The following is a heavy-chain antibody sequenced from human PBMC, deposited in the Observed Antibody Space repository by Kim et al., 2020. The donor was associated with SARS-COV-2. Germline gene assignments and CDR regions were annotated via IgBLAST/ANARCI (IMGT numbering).Heavy chain of an antibody. J-gene: IGHJ6*02. D-gene: IGHD6-13*01. CDR3: ARVKQQLTGGRYYYYGMDV. Sequence: GGSLRLSCAASGFTFDDYAMHWVRQAPGKGLEWVSGISWNSGSIGYADSVKGRFTISRDNAKNSLYLQMNSLRAEDTALYYCARVKQQLTGGRYYYYGMDVWGQGTTVTVSS. CDR1: GFTFDDYA. V-gene: IGHV3-9*01. CDR2: ISWNSGSI.